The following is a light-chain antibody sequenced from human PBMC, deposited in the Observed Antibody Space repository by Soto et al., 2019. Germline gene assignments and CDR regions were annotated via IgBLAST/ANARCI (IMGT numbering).Light chain of an antibody. CDR2: RNN. J-gene: IGLJ2*01. CDR1: NSNIGSNY. V-gene: IGLV1-47*01. Sequence: QSVLTQPPSASGTPGQRATISCCGSNSNIGSNYVYWYQQLPGTAPKLLIYRNNQRPSGVPDRLSGSKSGTSASLAISGLRSEDEADYYCAAWDDSLSGVVFGGGTKLTVL. CDR3: AAWDDSLSGVV.